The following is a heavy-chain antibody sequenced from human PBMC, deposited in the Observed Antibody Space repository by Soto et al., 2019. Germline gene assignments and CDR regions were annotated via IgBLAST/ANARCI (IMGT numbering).Heavy chain of an antibody. J-gene: IGHJ4*02. Sequence: SVKVSCKTSGFTFTNSAVQWMRQARGQRLEWIGWIIVGSGNTNYAQKFQERVTITRDMSTNTAYMELSSLRDEDTAVYYCAKTIAVAATGYWGLGTLVTVSS. CDR1: GFTFTNSA. CDR2: IIVGSGNT. CDR3: AKTIAVAATGY. V-gene: IGHV1-58*01. D-gene: IGHD2-15*01.